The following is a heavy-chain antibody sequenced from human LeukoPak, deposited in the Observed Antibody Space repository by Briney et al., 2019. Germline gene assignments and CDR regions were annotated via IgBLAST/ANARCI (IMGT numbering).Heavy chain of an antibody. D-gene: IGHD3-3*01. CDR1: GGSISSGGYY. J-gene: IGHJ4*02. CDR2: IYYSGST. V-gene: IGHV4-31*03. Sequence: SETLSLTCTVSGGSISSGGYYWSWIRQHPGKGLEWIGYIYYSGSTYYNPSLKSRVTISVDTSKNQFSLKLSSVTAADTAVYYCASLITIFGVVINYWGQGTLVTVSS. CDR3: ASLITIFGVVINY.